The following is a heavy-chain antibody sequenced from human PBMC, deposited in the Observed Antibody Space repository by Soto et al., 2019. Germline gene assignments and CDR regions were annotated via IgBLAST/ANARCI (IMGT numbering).Heavy chain of an antibody. CDR1: GGSFSGYY. V-gene: IGHV4-34*01. J-gene: IGHJ5*02. D-gene: IGHD2-2*01. CDR3: ARAPAAPGNWFDP. CDR2: INHSGST. Sequence: SETLSLTCAVYGGSFSGYYWSWIRQPPGKGLEWIGEINHSGSTNYNPSLKSRVTISVDTSKNQFSLKLSSVTAADTAVYYCARAPAAPGNWFDPWGQGTLVTVSS.